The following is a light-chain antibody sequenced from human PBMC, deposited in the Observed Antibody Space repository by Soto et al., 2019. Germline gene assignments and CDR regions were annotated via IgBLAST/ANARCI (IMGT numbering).Light chain of an antibody. CDR2: GAS. CDR1: QSVGSD. J-gene: IGKJ4*01. CDR3: QQYNNWLLLT. V-gene: IGKV3-15*01. Sequence: EIMVKQSPATILLTKGESATLSRRVSQSVGSDLAWYQQKAGQAPRLLIYGASLRATGIPARFTGSGSGTDFTLTISSLRSEDFAVYYCQQYNNWLLLTFGGGSNVDIK.